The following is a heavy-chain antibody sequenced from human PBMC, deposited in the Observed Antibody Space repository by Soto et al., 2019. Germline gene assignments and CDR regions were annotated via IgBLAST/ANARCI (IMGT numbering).Heavy chain of an antibody. J-gene: IGHJ4*02. CDR3: ARALSSRTFYFDY. CDR1: GGSISSYY. CDR2: IYYSGST. V-gene: IGHV4-59*01. Sequence: SETLSLTCTVSGGSISSYYWSWIRQPPGKGLEWIGYIYYSGSTNYNPSLKSRVTISVDTSKNQFSLKLSSVTAADTAVYYCARALSSRTFYFDYWGQGTLVTVSS. D-gene: IGHD6-13*01.